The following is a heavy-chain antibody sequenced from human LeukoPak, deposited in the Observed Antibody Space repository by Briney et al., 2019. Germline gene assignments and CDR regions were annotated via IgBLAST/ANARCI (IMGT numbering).Heavy chain of an antibody. D-gene: IGHD3-22*01. Sequence: SETLSLTCTVSGGSISSYYWNWIRQPAGKGLEWIGRIYSSGSTNHNPSLKSRVTMSVDTSKNQFSLKLSSVTAADTAVYYCARERDSYDSSGYYDYFFYYMDVWGKGTTVTVSS. V-gene: IGHV4-4*07. CDR3: ARERDSYDSSGYYDYFFYYMDV. CDR1: GGSISSYY. CDR2: IYSSGST. J-gene: IGHJ6*03.